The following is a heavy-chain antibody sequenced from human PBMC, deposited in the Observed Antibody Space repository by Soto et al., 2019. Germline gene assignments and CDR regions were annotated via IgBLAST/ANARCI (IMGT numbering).Heavy chain of an antibody. CDR3: ARTVGYNWFDP. CDR2: IKPSGGST. D-gene: IGHD1-26*01. V-gene: IGHV1-46*01. J-gene: IGHJ5*02. CDR1: GYTFTCDY. Sequence: ASVNVSSKAPGYTFTCDYMHWVRQAPGQGIEWMGIIKPSGGSTNYNPSLKSRVTISVDTSKNQCSLKLSSLTSADTAVYYCARTVGYNWFDPWGQGTLVTVSS.